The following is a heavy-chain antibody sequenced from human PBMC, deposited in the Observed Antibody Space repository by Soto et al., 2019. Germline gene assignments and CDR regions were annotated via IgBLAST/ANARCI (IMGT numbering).Heavy chain of an antibody. Sequence: PGGSLRLSCAASGFTFSSYAMHWVRQAPGKGLEWVAVISYDGSNKYYADSVKGRFTISRDNSKNTLYLQMNSLRAEDTAVYYCARDSVVPAAYVKIFDYWGQGTLVTVSS. CDR3: ARDSVVPAAYVKIFDY. CDR2: ISYDGSNK. D-gene: IGHD2-2*01. J-gene: IGHJ4*02. V-gene: IGHV3-30-3*01. CDR1: GFTFSSYA.